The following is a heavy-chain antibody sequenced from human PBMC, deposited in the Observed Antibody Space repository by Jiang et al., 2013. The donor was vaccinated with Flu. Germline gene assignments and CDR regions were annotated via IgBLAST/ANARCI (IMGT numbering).Heavy chain of an antibody. V-gene: IGHV4-59*01. CDR1: GGSINNSY. CDR2: IFYSGSS. D-gene: IGHD4-17*01. CDR3: ASNGDYEPFDY. Sequence: GSGLVKPSETLSLTCTVSGGSINNSYWSWIRQPPGKGLEWIGYIFYSGSSNYNPSLRSRVTMSVDTSKNQFSLKLSSVTAADTAMYYCASNGDYEPFDYWDQGNPGHRLL. J-gene: IGHJ4*02.